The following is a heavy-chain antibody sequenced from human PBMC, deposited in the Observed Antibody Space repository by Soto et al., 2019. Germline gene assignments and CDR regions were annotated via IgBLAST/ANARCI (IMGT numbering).Heavy chain of an antibody. V-gene: IGHV1-69*08. CDR1: GGAFSSQT. Sequence: QVQLVQSGAEVKKPGSSVKVSCKASGGAFSSQTFSWVRQAPGQGLEWMGRIIPIVDTPNYAQKFQGRVTISADKSTSTAYMELSSLRSDDTAVYYCARDLSGPGIFDLWGQGTMVTVS. CDR3: ARDLSGPGIFDL. CDR2: IIPIVDTP. J-gene: IGHJ3*01. D-gene: IGHD3-3*01.